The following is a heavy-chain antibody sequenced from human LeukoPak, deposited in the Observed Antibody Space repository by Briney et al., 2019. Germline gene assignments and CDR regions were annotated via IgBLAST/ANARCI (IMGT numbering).Heavy chain of an antibody. CDR2: INPNSGGT. D-gene: IGHD6-19*01. CDR1: GYTFTGYY. Sequence: ASVKVSCKASGYTFTGYYMHWVRQAPGQGLEWMGWINPNSGGTNYAQKFQGRVTMTRDTSISTAYMELSRLRSDDTAVYYCARGQSSGWLQTYNWFDPWGQGTLVTVSS. CDR3: ARGQSSGWLQTYNWFDP. J-gene: IGHJ5*02. V-gene: IGHV1-2*02.